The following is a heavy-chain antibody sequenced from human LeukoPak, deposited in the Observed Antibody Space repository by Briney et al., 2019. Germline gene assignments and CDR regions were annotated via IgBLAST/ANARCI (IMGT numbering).Heavy chain of an antibody. CDR2: IYYSGNP. CDR3: ARHDGSGYPIDY. J-gene: IGHJ4*02. D-gene: IGHD3-22*01. CDR1: GGSISSYY. Sequence: SETLSLTCTVSGGSISSYYWSWIRQPPGKGLEWIGYIYYSGNPNYNPSLKSRVTISVDTSKNQFSLKLSSVTAADTAVYYCARHDGSGYPIDYWGQGTLLPVSS. V-gene: IGHV4-59*08.